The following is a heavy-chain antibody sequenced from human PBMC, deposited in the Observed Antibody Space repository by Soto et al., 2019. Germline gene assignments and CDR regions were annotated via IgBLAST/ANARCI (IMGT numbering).Heavy chain of an antibody. CDR1: GGSFSGYY. V-gene: IGHV4-34*01. CDR2: INHSGST. D-gene: IGHD3-3*01. CDR3: ARGSPITIFGVVLKRYGMDV. J-gene: IGHJ6*02. Sequence: SETLSLTCAVYGGSFSGYYWSWIRQPPGKGLEWIGEINHSGSTNYNPSLKSRVTISVDTSKNQFSLKLSSVTAADTAVYYCARGSPITIFGVVLKRYGMDVWGQGTTVTVSS.